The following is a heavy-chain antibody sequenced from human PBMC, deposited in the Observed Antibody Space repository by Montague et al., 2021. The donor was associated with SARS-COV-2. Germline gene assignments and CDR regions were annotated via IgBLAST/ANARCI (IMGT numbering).Heavy chain of an antibody. V-gene: IGHV4-39*01. Sequence: SETLSLTCSVSGGPVTNTWYYWVWIRQPPGQGLEGFVSVSYDGSTYFSPSLKSRVTLSIYTSRNSFSLKLSSATAADTAMYYCTNHDRLCSHSNCQISFEFDYWGQGILVTVSP. CDR2: VSYDGST. D-gene: IGHD3-16*02. J-gene: IGHJ4*02. CDR3: TNHDRLCSHSNCQISFEFDY. CDR1: GGPVTNTWYY.